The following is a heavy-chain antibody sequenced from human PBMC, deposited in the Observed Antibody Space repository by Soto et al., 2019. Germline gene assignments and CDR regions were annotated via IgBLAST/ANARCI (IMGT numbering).Heavy chain of an antibody. CDR2: IIPILGIA. V-gene: IGHV1-69*02. CDR1: GGTFSSYT. CDR3: ASFGSRGSARVD. D-gene: IGHD6-25*01. Sequence: GASVKVSCKASGGTFSSYTISWVRQAPGQGLEWMGRIIPILGIANYAQKFQGRVTITADKSTSTAYMELSSLRSEDTAVYYCASFGSRGSARVDWGQGTLVTVSS. J-gene: IGHJ4*02.